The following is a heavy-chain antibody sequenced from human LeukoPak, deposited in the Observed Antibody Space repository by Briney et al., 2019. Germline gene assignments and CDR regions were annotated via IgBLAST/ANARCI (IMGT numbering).Heavy chain of an antibody. CDR3: TRCSGSGCSDY. CDR2: IRGKANSYAT. V-gene: IGHV3-73*01. CDR1: GFTFSDSA. Sequence: GGSLRLSCSAPGFTFSDSAIHWVRQASGKGLEWVGRIRGKANSYATAYAASVQGRFTISRDDSKNTAYLQMNSLETEDTAMYYCTRCSGSGCSDYWGQGTLVTVSS. J-gene: IGHJ4*02. D-gene: IGHD2-15*01.